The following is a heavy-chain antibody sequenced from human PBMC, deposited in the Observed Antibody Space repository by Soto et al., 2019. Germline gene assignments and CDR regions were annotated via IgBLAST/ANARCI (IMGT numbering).Heavy chain of an antibody. D-gene: IGHD6-19*01. CDR1: GFTFSSYA. J-gene: IGHJ4*02. V-gene: IGHV3-23*01. CDR2: ISGSGGST. Sequence: EVQLLESGGGLVQPGGSLRLSCAASGFTFSSYAMSWVRQAPGKGLEWVLAISGSGGSTYYADSVKGRFIISRDNSKNTLYLQMNSLRAEDTAVYYCAKGSYSSGFHVDLDYWGQGTLVTVSS. CDR3: AKGSYSSGFHVDLDY.